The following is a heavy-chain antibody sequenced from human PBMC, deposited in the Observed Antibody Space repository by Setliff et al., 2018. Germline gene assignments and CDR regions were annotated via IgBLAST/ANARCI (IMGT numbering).Heavy chain of an antibody. J-gene: IGHJ4*02. CDR3: ARGPPDFVVVPAAAKFDY. CDR2: TIPIFGTT. Sequence: SVKVSCKASGGTFSTYGISWVRQAPGQGLEWMGGTIPIFGTTNYAQKFQGRVTIITDESTNTAYMELRSLRSDDTAVYYCARGPPDFVVVPAAAKFDYWGPGTLVTVSS. V-gene: IGHV1-69*05. CDR1: GGTFSTYG. D-gene: IGHD2-2*01.